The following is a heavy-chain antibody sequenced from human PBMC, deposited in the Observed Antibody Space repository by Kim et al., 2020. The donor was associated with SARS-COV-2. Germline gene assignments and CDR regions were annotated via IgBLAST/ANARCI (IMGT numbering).Heavy chain of an antibody. J-gene: IGHJ4*02. V-gene: IGHV3-23*01. D-gene: IGHD3-3*01. CDR3: AGSRREWLKYDY. CDR2: ISGSGGST. Sequence: GGSLRLSCAASGFTFSSYAMSWVRQAPGKGLEWVSAISGSGGSTYYADSVKGRFTISRDNSKNTLYLQMNSLRAEDTAVYYCAGSRREWLKYDYWGQGTLVTVSS. CDR1: GFTFSSYA.